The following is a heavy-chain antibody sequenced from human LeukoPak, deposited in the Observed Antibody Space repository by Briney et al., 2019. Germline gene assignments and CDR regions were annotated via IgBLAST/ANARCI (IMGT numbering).Heavy chain of an antibody. D-gene: IGHD3-9*01. Sequence: SETLSLTCAVYGGSLSGYYWSWIRQPPGKGLEWIGEINHSGSTNYKPSLKSRVTISVDTSKNQFSLKLSSVTAADTAVYYCARGDLVLRYFDWLFRPPSFAFDIWGQGTMVTVSS. J-gene: IGHJ3*02. CDR2: INHSGST. CDR3: ARGDLVLRYFDWLFRPPSFAFDI. CDR1: GGSLSGYY. V-gene: IGHV4-34*01.